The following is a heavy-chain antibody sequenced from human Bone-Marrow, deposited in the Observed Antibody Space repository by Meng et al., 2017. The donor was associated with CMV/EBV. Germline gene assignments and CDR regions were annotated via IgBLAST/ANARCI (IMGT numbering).Heavy chain of an antibody. D-gene: IGHD3-9*01. J-gene: IGHJ4*02. Sequence: QVQRVQSGAPVTKPGASVKVSCTALGYTFTGYYMHWVRQAPGQGLEWMGWINPNSGDTNYAQKFQGRVTMTRDTSITTAYMELSRLRSDDTAVYFCARDVSYYDILTGYPDYWGQGTLVTVSS. CDR1: GYTFTGYY. CDR2: INPNSGDT. V-gene: IGHV1-2*02. CDR3: ARDVSYYDILTGYPDY.